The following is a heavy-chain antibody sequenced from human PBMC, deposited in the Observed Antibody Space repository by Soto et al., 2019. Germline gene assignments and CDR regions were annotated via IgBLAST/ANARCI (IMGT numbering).Heavy chain of an antibody. Sequence: GASVKVSCKASGGTFSSYAISWVRQAPGQGLEWMGGIIPIFGTANYAQKFQGRVTITADESTSTAYMELSSLRSEDTAVYYCARDRAQWLRLRSAGWFDPWGQGTLVTVSS. D-gene: IGHD5-12*01. CDR3: ARDRAQWLRLRSAGWFDP. V-gene: IGHV1-69*13. CDR2: IIPIFGTA. CDR1: GGTFSSYA. J-gene: IGHJ5*02.